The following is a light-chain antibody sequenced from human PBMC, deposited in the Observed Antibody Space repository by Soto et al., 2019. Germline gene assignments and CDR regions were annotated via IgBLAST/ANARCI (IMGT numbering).Light chain of an antibody. V-gene: IGKV3-11*01. CDR2: DAS. CDR3: QQRSNWPTIT. J-gene: IGKJ5*01. CDR1: QSVSNY. Sequence: EIVLTQSPATLSLSPGERATLSCRASQSVSNYLAWYQLKPGQAPRLLIYDASNRATGIPARFSGSGSGTDFTLTISSLEPEDFADYYCQQRSNWPTITFGQGTRLEIK.